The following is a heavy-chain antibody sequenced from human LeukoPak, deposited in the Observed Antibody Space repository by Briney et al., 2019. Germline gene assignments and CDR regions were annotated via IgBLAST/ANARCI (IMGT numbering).Heavy chain of an antibody. J-gene: IGHJ4*02. CDR2: IYYSGST. V-gene: IGHV4-39*01. CDR3: ARHRPGIAAAGAFDY. CDR1: GGSISSSSYY. D-gene: IGHD6-13*01. Sequence: SETLSLTCTVSGGSISSSSYYWGWIRQPPGKGLEWIGSIYYSGSTYYNPSLKSRVTISVDTSKNQFSRKLSSVTAADTAVYYCARHRPGIAAAGAFDYWGQGTLVTVSS.